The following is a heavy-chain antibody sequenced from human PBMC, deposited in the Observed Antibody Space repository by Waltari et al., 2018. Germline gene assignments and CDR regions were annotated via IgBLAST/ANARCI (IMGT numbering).Heavy chain of an antibody. CDR1: GYTFTGSY. CDR3: ARDRGYFYESSGYYSLND. V-gene: IGHV1-2*04. CDR2: SNPNRGGT. Sequence: QVQLVQSGAELKEPGASVKVSCKASGYTFTGSYMHWVRQAPGQGLEWMGWSNPNRGGTNYAQKLEGWVTMTRDTAINTAYMELTRLTADDTAVYYCARDRGYFYESSGYYSLNDWGQGTLVTVSS. J-gene: IGHJ4*02. D-gene: IGHD3-22*01.